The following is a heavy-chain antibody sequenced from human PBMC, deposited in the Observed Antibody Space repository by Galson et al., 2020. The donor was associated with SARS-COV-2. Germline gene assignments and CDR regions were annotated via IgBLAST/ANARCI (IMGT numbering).Heavy chain of an antibody. CDR2: IRSKASGGTP. J-gene: IGHJ6*03. CDR1: GFTLGAYA. D-gene: IGHD1-26*01. CDR3: KREVGATEVTVPGLLRYYYYMYV. V-gene: IGHV3-49*04. Sequence: SCTASGFTLGAYAMSWVRQAPGTGLAWVGLIRSKASGGTPEYAASVKGRFTISRDDSQSIAYLQMNSLKTEDTSVYYCKREVGATEVTVPGLLRYYYYMYVWGKGTTVTVSS.